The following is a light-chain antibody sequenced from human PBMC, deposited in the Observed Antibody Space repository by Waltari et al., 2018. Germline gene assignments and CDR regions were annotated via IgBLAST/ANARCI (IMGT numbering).Light chain of an antibody. CDR1: SSDVGGYNY. V-gene: IGLV2-11*01. Sequence: QSALTQPRSVSGSPGQSVTISCTGTSSDVGGYNYVSWYQQHPGKAPKLMIYDVSKRPSGAPDLFSGSKSGNTASLTISGLQAEDEADYYCCSYGGTYSWVFGGGTKLTVL. CDR2: DVS. CDR3: CSYGGTYSWV. J-gene: IGLJ3*02.